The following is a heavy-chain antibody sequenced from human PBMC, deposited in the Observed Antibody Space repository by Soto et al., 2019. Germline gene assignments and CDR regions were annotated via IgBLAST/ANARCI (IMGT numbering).Heavy chain of an antibody. J-gene: IGHJ4*02. CDR1: GFTFNTYG. D-gene: IGHD1-1*01. CDR3: VRDLGNDSEH. CDR2: VWYDGSNE. V-gene: IGHV3-33*01. Sequence: QVQLVESGGGVVQPGRSLRLSCVASGFTFNTYGMHWVRQAPGKGLEWLAIVWYDGSNEDYADAVKGRFTISRDNAKNTLYFQMNSLRTDDMAVYYCVRDLGNDSEHWGQGTLVTVSS.